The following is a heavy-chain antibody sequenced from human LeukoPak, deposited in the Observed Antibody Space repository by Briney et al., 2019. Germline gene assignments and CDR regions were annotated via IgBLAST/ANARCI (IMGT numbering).Heavy chain of an antibody. CDR3: ARDGYNHDAFDI. J-gene: IGHJ3*02. CDR1: GGSISSSSYY. CDR2: IYYSGST. V-gene: IGHV4-39*02. Sequence: SETLSLTCTVSGGSISSSSYYWGWIRQPPGKGLEWIGSIYYSGSTYYNPSLKSRVTISVDTSKNQFSLKLSSVTAADTAVYYCARDGYNHDAFDIWGQGTMVTVSS. D-gene: IGHD5-24*01.